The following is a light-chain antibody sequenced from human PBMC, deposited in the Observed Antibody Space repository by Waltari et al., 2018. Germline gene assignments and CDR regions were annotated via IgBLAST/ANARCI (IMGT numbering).Light chain of an antibody. V-gene: IGKV3-20*01. CDR3: QHYVRLPAT. J-gene: IGKJ1*01. CDR1: QSVGRT. CDR2: GAS. Sequence: EIVLTQSPGTLSLSPGARATLPCRASQSVGRTLAWYQQKPGQAPRLLMYGASSRATGTPDRFSGSGSGTDFSLTISRLEPEDFAVYYCQHYVRLPATFGQGTKVEIK.